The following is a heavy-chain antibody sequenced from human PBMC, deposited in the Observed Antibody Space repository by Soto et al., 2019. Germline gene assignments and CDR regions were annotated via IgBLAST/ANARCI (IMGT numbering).Heavy chain of an antibody. Sequence: PGGSLRLSCAASGFTFSMYGIHWVRQAPGKGLEWVAVISFDGSEKYYADSVKGRFTISRDNSKNTLYLQMNSLRAEDTAVYYCAKVRQQLVLVEYFQPWGQGTLVTV. CDR2: ISFDGSEK. CDR1: GFTFSMYG. J-gene: IGHJ1*01. D-gene: IGHD6-13*01. CDR3: AKVRQQLVLVEYFQP. V-gene: IGHV3-30*18.